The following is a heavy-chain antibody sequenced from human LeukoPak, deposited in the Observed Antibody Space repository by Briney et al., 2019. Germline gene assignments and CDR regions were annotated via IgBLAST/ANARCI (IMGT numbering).Heavy chain of an antibody. D-gene: IGHD3-9*01. Sequence: PSETLSLTCAVSGGSISSSNWWSWVRQPPGKGLEWIGEIYHSGSTNYNPSLKSRVTISVDKSKNQFSLKLSSVTAVDTAVYYCARLRPDYDILTGFPMDVWGPGTTVTVSS. V-gene: IGHV4-4*02. CDR2: IYHSGST. J-gene: IGHJ6*02. CDR3: ARLRPDYDILTGFPMDV. CDR1: GGSISSSNW.